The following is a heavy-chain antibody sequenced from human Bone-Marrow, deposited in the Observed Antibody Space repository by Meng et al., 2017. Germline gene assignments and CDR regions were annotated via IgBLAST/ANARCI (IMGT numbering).Heavy chain of an antibody. D-gene: IGHD3-16*01. CDR2: ISSSGSTI. J-gene: IGHJ4*02. V-gene: IGHV3-48*03. CDR1: GFTFSSYE. Sequence: GGSLRLSCAASGFTFSSYEMNWVRQAPGKGLEWVSYISSSGSTIYYADSVKGRFTISRDNAKNSLYLQMNSLRAEDTAVYYCARQLGMLRLLLDYWGQGTLVTVSS. CDR3: ARQLGMLRLLLDY.